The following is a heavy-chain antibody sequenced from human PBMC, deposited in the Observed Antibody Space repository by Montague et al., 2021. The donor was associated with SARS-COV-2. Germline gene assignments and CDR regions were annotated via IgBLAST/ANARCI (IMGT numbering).Heavy chain of an antibody. V-gene: IGHV3-7*01. CDR2: IKEDGSEK. D-gene: IGHD2-15*01. CDR1: SSSRYY. J-gene: IGHJ4*02. Sequence: SSSRYYWGWIRQAPGKGLEWVANIKEDGSEKNYVDSVRGRFTISRDNAKNSLYLQMNSLRVEDTAVYYCVRGGACSGGKCNGGARDWGQGTLVTVSS. CDR3: VRGGACSGGKCNGGARD.